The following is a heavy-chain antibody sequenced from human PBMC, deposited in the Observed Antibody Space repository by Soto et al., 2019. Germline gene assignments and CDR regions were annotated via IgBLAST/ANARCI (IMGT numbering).Heavy chain of an antibody. CDR3: ARDLYSSSWYDPPFFDY. CDR2: INSDGSST. V-gene: IGHV3-74*01. J-gene: IGHJ4*02. CDR1: GFTFSSYW. D-gene: IGHD6-13*01. Sequence: GGSLRLSCAASGFTFSSYWTHWVRQAPGKWLVWVSRINSDGSSTSYADSVKGRFTISRDNAKNTLYLQMNSLRAEDTAVYYCARDLYSSSWYDPPFFDYWGQGXLVTVYS.